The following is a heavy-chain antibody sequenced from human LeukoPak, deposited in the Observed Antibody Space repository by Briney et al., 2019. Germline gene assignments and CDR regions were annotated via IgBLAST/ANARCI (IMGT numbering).Heavy chain of an antibody. CDR2: IYYSGST. CDR1: GGSISSISYY. Sequence: KPSETLSLTCTVSGGSISSISYYWGWIRQPPGKGLEWIGSIYYSGSTSYNPSLKSRVTISIDTSKNQFSLKLSSVTAADTAVYYCARDGVHQGGYYSYYMDVWGKGTTVTVSS. D-gene: IGHD2-8*01. V-gene: IGHV4-39*02. J-gene: IGHJ6*03. CDR3: ARDGVHQGGYYSYYMDV.